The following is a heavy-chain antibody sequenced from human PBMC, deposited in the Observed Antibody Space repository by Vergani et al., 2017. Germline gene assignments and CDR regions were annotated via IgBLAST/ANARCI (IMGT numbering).Heavy chain of an antibody. J-gene: IGHJ6*03. CDR2: IKSKTDGGTT. CDR1: GFTFSNAW. CDR3: TTDPVGYSSSWYASPYYYYMDV. V-gene: IGHV3-15*01. Sequence: EVQLVESGGGLVKPGGSLRLSCAASGFTFSNAWMSWVRQAPGKGLEWVGRIKSKTDGGTTDYAAPVKGRFTISRDDSKNTLYLQKNSLKTEDTDVYYCTTDPVGYSSSWYASPYYYYMDVWGKGTTVTVSS. D-gene: IGHD6-13*01.